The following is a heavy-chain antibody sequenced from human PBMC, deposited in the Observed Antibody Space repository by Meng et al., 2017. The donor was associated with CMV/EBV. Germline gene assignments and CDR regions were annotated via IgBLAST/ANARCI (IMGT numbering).Heavy chain of an antibody. V-gene: IGHV4-34*01. CDR3: ARGKGITIFGVAISTGYYYYGMDV. Sequence: SETLSLTCAVYGGSFSGYYWSWIRQPPGKGLEWIGEINHSGSTNYNPSLKSRVTISVDTSKNQFSLKLSSVTAADTAVYYCARGKGITIFGVAISTGYYYYGMDVWGQGTTVTVSS. CDR2: INHSGST. CDR1: GGSFSGYY. J-gene: IGHJ6*02. D-gene: IGHD3-3*01.